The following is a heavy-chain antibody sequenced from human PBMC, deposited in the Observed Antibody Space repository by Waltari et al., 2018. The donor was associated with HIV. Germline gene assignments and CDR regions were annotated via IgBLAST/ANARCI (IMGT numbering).Heavy chain of an antibody. Sequence: QVQLQESGPGLVKPSQTLSLTCTVFGGSISSGSYYWSWIRQPAGKGLEWIGRIYTSGSTNYNPSLKSRVTISVDTSKNQFSLKLSSVTAADTAVYYCARDRNYYYDSSGYFFNAFDIWGQGTMVTVSS. D-gene: IGHD3-22*01. V-gene: IGHV4-61*02. CDR2: IYTSGST. CDR3: ARDRNYYYDSSGYFFNAFDI. CDR1: GGSISSGSYY. J-gene: IGHJ3*02.